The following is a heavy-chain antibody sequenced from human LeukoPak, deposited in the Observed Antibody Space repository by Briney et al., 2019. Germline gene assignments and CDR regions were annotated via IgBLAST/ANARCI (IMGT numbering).Heavy chain of an antibody. CDR3: ARDPNYGDYLNWFDP. J-gene: IGHJ5*02. Sequence: ASVKVSCKASGYTFTSYGISWVRQAPGQGLEWMGWISAYNGNTNYAQKPQGRVTMTTDTSTSTAYMELRSLRSDDTAVYYCARDPNYGDYLNWFDPWGQGTLVTVSS. D-gene: IGHD4-17*01. V-gene: IGHV1-18*01. CDR1: GYTFTSYG. CDR2: ISAYNGNT.